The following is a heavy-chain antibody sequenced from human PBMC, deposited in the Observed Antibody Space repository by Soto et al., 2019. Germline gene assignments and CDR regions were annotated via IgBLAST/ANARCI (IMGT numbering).Heavy chain of an antibody. Sequence: PGWSLRLSCVASGFTFSTHAMSLVRQAPGKGLEWVSAISGSGGSTYYADSVKGRFTISRDNSKNTLYLQMNSLRAEDTAVYYCAKDPLGYCSGGSCSDIWGKGTMVTVSS. V-gene: IGHV3-23*01. CDR2: ISGSGGST. CDR1: GFTFSTHA. J-gene: IGHJ3*02. D-gene: IGHD2-15*01. CDR3: AKDPLGYCSGGSCSDI.